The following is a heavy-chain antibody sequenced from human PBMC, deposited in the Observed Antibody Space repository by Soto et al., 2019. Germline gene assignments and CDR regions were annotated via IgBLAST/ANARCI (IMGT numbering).Heavy chain of an antibody. CDR1: GYTFIGYY. J-gene: IGHJ4*02. D-gene: IGHD5-12*01. CDR3: ARSGGGYDLGDY. Sequence: ASVKCPCKASGYTFIGYYIHWVRQAPGQGLEWMGWINPNSGGAKYSKKFQAWVTMTSDTSISTAYMELSRLKSDDTAVYYCARSGGGYDLGDYWGQGTLVTVSS. V-gene: IGHV1-2*04. CDR2: INPNSGGA.